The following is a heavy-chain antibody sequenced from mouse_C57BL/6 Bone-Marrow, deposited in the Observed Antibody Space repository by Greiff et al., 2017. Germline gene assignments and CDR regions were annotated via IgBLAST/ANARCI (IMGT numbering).Heavy chain of an antibody. CDR1: GYTFTDHT. CDR3: ARDDYDDY. CDR2: IYPRSGNT. J-gene: IGHJ2*01. V-gene: IGHV1-78*01. D-gene: IGHD2-4*01. Sequence: QVQLQQSDAELVQPGASVKISCKVSGYTFTDHTIHWMQQRPEQGLEWIGEIYPRSGNTYYNEKFKGKATLTADKSSSTAYMELRSLTSEDSAVYFCARDDYDDYWGQGTTLTVSS.